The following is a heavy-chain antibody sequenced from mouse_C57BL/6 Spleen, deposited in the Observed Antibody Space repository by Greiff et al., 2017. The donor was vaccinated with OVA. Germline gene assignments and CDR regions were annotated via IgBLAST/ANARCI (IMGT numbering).Heavy chain of an antibody. CDR2: IWSGGST. CDR3: ASFKGAY. CDR1: GFSLTSYG. J-gene: IGHJ3*01. V-gene: IGHV2-2*01. Sequence: QVQLKVSGPGLVQPSQSLSITCTVSGFSLTSYGVHWVRQSPGKGLEWLGVIWSGGSTDYNAAFISRLSISKDNSKSQVFFKMNSLQADDTAIYYCASFKGAYWGQGTLVTVSA.